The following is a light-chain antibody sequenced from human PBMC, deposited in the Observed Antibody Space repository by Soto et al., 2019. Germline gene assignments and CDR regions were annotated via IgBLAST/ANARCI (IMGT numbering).Light chain of an antibody. J-gene: IGKJ2*01. CDR2: GAS. CDR3: QQYNNWPPAYT. V-gene: IGKV3-15*01. Sequence: EIVMTQSPATLSVSPRERATLSCRASQRISSNLAWYQQKPGQAPRHLIYGASTRATGIPERFSGSGSGTEFTLTISSLQSEDFAVYYCQQYNNWPPAYTFGQGTKVEIK. CDR1: QRISSN.